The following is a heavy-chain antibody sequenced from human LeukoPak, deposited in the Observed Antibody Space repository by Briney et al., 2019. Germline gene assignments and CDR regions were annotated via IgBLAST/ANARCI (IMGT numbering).Heavy chain of an antibody. CDR1: GGSISSGDYY. V-gene: IGHV4-30-4*01. CDR2: IYYSGST. D-gene: IGHD3-10*01. CDR3: VRSLLSAGSGSYGFDP. J-gene: IGHJ5*02. Sequence: SETLSLTCSVSGGSISSGDYYWSWIRQPPGKGLEWIGHIYYSGSTHHNPSLKSRVTISVDTSKNQFSLKLSSVTATDTAVYYCVRSLLSAGSGSYGFDPWGQGTLVTVSS.